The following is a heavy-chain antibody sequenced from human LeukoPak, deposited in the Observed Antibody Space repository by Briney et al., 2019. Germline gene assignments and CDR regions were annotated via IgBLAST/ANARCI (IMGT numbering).Heavy chain of an antibody. CDR1: GYTFTSYG. V-gene: IGHV1-18*01. Sequence: ASVKVSCKASGYTFTSYGISWVRQAPGQGLEWMGWISAYNGNTNYAQKLQGRVTMTTDTSTSTAYTELRSLRSDDTAVYYCARGRQWLVLSEFDYWGQGTLVTVSS. D-gene: IGHD6-19*01. CDR2: ISAYNGNT. CDR3: ARGRQWLVLSEFDY. J-gene: IGHJ4*02.